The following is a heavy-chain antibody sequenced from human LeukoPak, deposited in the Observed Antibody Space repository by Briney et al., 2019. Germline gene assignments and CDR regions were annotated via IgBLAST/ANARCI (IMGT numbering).Heavy chain of an antibody. D-gene: IGHD6-13*01. CDR1: GYTFTSYG. CDR2: ISAYNGNT. J-gene: IGHJ4*02. V-gene: IGHV1-18*01. CDR3: AREEGSSWITGGDY. Sequence: ASVKVSRKASGYTFTSYGISWVRQAPGQGLEWMGWISAYNGNTNYAQKLQGRVTMTTDTSTSTAYMELRSLRSDDTAVYYCAREEGSSWITGGDYWGQGTLVTVSS.